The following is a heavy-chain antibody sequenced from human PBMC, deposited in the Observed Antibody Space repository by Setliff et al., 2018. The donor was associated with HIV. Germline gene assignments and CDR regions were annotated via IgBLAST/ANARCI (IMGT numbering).Heavy chain of an antibody. CDR3: ATKPPAADFQH. Sequence: GSLRLSCAASGFTFSNAWMNWVRQAPGKGLEWVGRIKSKTDGGTTDYAAPVKGRFTISRDDSKNMLYLQMNSLKTEDTAVYYCATKPPAADFQHWGQGTLVTVSS. CDR2: IKSKTDGGTT. J-gene: IGHJ1*01. CDR1: GFTFSNAW. D-gene: IGHD2-2*01. V-gene: IGHV3-15*07.